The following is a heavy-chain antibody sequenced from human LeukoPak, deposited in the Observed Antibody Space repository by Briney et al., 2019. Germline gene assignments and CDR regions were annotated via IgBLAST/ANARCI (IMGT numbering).Heavy chain of an antibody. CDR2: ISGSGGST. CDR3: AKVLDDYIWGSYRYFDY. V-gene: IGHV3-23*01. CDR1: GFTFSSYA. D-gene: IGHD3-16*02. Sequence: GGSLRLSCAASGFTFSSYAMSWVRQAPGKGLEWVSAISGSGGSTYYADSAKGRFTISRDNSKNTLFLQMNSLRAEDTAVYYCAKVLDDYIWGSYRYFDYWGQGTLVTVSS. J-gene: IGHJ4*02.